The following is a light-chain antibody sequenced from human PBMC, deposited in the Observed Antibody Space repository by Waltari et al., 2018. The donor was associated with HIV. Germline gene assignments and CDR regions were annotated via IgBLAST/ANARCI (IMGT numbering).Light chain of an antibody. V-gene: IGKV6-21*01. J-gene: IGKJ1*01. Sequence: EIVLTQSPDFQTVTPKENVTITCRASQSIGSSLHWDQQKPDQSPKLPIKYASQAVSGVPSRFSGSGSGTEFTLTINSLEAEDAATYYCHQSSSLWTFGQGTKVEIK. CDR2: YAS. CDR1: QSIGSS. CDR3: HQSSSLWT.